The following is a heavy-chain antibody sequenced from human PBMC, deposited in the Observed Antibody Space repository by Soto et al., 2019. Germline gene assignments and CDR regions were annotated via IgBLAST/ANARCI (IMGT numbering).Heavy chain of an antibody. CDR2: ISYDGSNK. CDR1: GFTFSSYA. V-gene: IGHV3-30-3*01. CDR3: ARSYYYDSSGYYYEGFVDY. Sequence: QVQLVESGGGVVQPGRSLRLSCAASGFTFSSYAMHWVRQAPGKGLEWVAVISYDGSNKYYADSVKGRFTISRDNSKNTLYLQMNSLRAEDTAVYYCARSYYYDSSGYYYEGFVDYWGQGTLVTVSS. D-gene: IGHD3-22*01. J-gene: IGHJ4*02.